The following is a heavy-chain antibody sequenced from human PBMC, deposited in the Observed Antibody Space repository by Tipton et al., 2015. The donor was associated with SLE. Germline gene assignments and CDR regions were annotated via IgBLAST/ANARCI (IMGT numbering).Heavy chain of an antibody. J-gene: IGHJ5*02. CDR2: TYHSGST. V-gene: IGHV4-59*08. D-gene: IGHD1-1*01. Sequence: TLSLTCAVSGASITSYYWSWIRQSPGKGLGWIGHTYHSGSTDFNPSLESRVTISVDRSQNQFSLRLSSVSASDTAVYYCARRGWNDKGNWFDPWGQGILVTVPS. CDR3: ARRGWNDKGNWFDP. CDR1: GASITSYY.